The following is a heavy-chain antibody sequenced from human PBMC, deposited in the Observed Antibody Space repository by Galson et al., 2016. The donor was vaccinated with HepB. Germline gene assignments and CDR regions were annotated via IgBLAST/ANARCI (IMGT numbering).Heavy chain of an antibody. CDR1: GFTFSTYG. CDR3: AKALFGGNF. Sequence: SLRLSCAASGFTFSTYGMSWVRQAPGKGLEWVSGISGNTVTTSHADSVKGRFTISRDNSKNTLNLQMNSLRAEDTAIYYCAKALFGGNFWGQGTLVTISS. J-gene: IGHJ4*02. CDR2: ISGNTVTT. V-gene: IGHV3-23*01. D-gene: IGHD3-16*01.